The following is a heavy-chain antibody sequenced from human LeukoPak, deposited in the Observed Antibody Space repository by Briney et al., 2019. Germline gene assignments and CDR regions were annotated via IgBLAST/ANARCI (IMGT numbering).Heavy chain of an antibody. CDR3: AIFGLGSGSRDY. J-gene: IGHJ4*02. D-gene: IGHD3-10*01. CDR2: IYSGGST. Sequence: PGGSLRLSCVASGFTLSSNYMNWVRQAPGKGLGWVSVIYSGGSTYYADSVKGRFTISRDNSKNTLYLQMNSLRDEDTAIYYCAIFGLGSGSRDYWGQGTLVTVSS. CDR1: GFTLSSNY. V-gene: IGHV3-66*01.